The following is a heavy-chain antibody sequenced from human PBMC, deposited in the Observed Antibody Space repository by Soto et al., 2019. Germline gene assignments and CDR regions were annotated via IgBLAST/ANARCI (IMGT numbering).Heavy chain of an antibody. V-gene: IGHV3-23*01. J-gene: IGHJ3*02. D-gene: IGHD1-7*01. Sequence: EVQLLESGGGLVQPGGSLRLSCAASGFTFSSYAMSWVRQAPGKGLEWVSAISGSGGSTYYADSVKGRFTISRDNSKNTLYLPMNSLRAEDTAVYYCAKPPTLITGTTPDDAFDIWGQGTMVTVSS. CDR2: ISGSGGST. CDR1: GFTFSSYA. CDR3: AKPPTLITGTTPDDAFDI.